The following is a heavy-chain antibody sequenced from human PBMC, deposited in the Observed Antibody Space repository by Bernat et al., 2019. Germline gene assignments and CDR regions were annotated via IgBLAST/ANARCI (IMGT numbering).Heavy chain of an antibody. D-gene: IGHD6-19*01. Sequence: HVQLVQSGAEVKKPGASVKVSCKASGYTFSSYGIGWVRQAPGQGLEWMGWISAHNGNTNYAQKLQGRVTMTTDTSTSTAYMELRSLRSDDTAVYYCARGFISGWSPAATEYFYHWGQGTLVTVSS. CDR3: ARGFISGWSPAATEYFYH. J-gene: IGHJ1*01. CDR1: GYTFSSYG. CDR2: ISAHNGNT. V-gene: IGHV1-18*04.